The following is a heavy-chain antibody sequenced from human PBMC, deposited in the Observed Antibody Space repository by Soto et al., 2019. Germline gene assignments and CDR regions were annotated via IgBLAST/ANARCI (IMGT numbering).Heavy chain of an antibody. CDR1: GFTFSSYS. J-gene: IGHJ3*02. CDR2: ISSSSSYI. Sequence: EVQLVESGGGLVKPGGSLRLSCAASGFTFSSYSMNWVRQAPGKGLEWVSSISSSSSYIYYADSVKGRFTISRNNAKNSLHLQRNSLGAAETPVYYWASDCSVELSTVNTGEGAFGIWGQGTMVAVSS. D-gene: IGHD4-17*01. CDR3: ASDCSVELSTVNTGEGAFGI. V-gene: IGHV3-21*01.